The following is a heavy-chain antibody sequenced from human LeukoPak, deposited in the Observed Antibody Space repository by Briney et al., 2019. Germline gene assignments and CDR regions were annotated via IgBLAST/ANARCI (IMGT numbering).Heavy chain of an antibody. Sequence: GGSLRLSCAASGFTVITNDMTWVRHAPGKGLEWVSVLYSDGNTKYADSMPSRFTISSDNSKNTLYLEMNTLSPDDTAVYYCARGVEPLAANTLAYWGQGTLVTVAS. D-gene: IGHD1-14*01. V-gene: IGHV3-53*01. CDR1: GFTVITND. J-gene: IGHJ4*02. CDR2: LYSDGNT. CDR3: ARGVEPLAANTLAY.